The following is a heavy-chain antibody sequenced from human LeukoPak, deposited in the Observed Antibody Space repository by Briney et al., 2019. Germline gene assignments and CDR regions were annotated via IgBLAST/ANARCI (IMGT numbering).Heavy chain of an antibody. D-gene: IGHD2-15*01. V-gene: IGHV4-4*07. Sequence: SETLSLTCTVSGGSISSYYWSWIRQPAGKGLEWIGRIYTSGSTNYNPSLKSRVTMSVDTSKNQFSLKLSSVTAADTAVYYCARESEDCSGRSCYPTGFDPGVQGTLVTVSS. CDR3: ARESEDCSGRSCYPTGFDP. J-gene: IGHJ5*02. CDR2: IYTSGST. CDR1: GGSISSYY.